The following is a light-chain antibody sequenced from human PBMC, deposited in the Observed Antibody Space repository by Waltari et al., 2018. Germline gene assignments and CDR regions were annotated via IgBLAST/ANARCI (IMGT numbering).Light chain of an antibody. Sequence: DIVMTQSPEFLAVPLGERATINCKSSQSVLYSSNNKNYLAWYQQTPGQPPKLLIHWASNRESGVPDRFSGSGSGTDFTLTISSLQAEDVAVYYCQQYYAVRRTFGQGTKVEV. V-gene: IGKV4-1*01. J-gene: IGKJ1*01. CDR2: WAS. CDR1: QSVLYSSNNKNY. CDR3: QQYYAVRRT.